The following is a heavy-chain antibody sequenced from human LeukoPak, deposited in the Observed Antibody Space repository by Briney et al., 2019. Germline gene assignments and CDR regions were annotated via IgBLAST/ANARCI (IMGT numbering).Heavy chain of an antibody. V-gene: IGHV3-66*02. J-gene: IGHJ4*02. CDR2: IYSGGST. Sequence: PGGSLRLSCAASGFTVSSNYMSWVRQAPGKGLEWVSVIYSGGSTYYADSVKGRFTISRDNSRNTLYLQMDSLRPEDTAMYYCAKGGIIYSYSFDDWGQGTLVTVSS. CDR1: GFTVSSNY. CDR3: AKGGIIYSYSFDD. D-gene: IGHD2-15*01.